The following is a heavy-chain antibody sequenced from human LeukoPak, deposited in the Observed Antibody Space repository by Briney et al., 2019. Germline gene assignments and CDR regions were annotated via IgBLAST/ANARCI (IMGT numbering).Heavy chain of an antibody. Sequence: GGSLRLSCAGSGFTLHGFAMIWVRQAPGKGLEWVSAISGSGGSTYYADSVKGRFTISRDNSKNTLYLQMNSLRAEDTAVYYCAKGYSYGLYNWFDPWGQGTLVTVSS. D-gene: IGHD5-18*01. CDR3: AKGYSYGLYNWFDP. CDR1: GFTLHGFA. CDR2: ISGSGGST. J-gene: IGHJ5*02. V-gene: IGHV3-23*01.